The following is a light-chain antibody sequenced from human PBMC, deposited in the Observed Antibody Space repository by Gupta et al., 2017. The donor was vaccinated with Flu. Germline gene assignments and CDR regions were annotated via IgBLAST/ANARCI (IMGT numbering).Light chain of an antibody. Sequence: MTIYSTGTSSSVGGDNYVFWSQQQPGQSPQLLIYDVSNRRSGVSHRFSGSKSGSTASLTITGLQAEEEADYYCRSQTSGSTIHVFGTGTKVTVL. J-gene: IGLJ1*01. CDR2: DVS. V-gene: IGLV2-14*04. CDR1: SSSVGGDNY. CDR3: RSQTSGSTIHV.